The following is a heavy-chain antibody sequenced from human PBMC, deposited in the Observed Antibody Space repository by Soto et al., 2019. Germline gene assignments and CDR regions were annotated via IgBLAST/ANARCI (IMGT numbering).Heavy chain of an antibody. CDR1: GDSVSSNSAA. Sequence: SQTLSLTCVISGDSVSSNSAAWNWIRQSPSRGLEWLGRTYYRSKWYNDYAVSVKSRITINPDTSKNQFSLQLNFVTPEDTAVYYCAREDGLWFGELTCNWFDPWGQGTLVTVSS. V-gene: IGHV6-1*01. CDR2: TYYRSKWYN. J-gene: IGHJ5*02. CDR3: AREDGLWFGELTCNWFDP. D-gene: IGHD3-10*01.